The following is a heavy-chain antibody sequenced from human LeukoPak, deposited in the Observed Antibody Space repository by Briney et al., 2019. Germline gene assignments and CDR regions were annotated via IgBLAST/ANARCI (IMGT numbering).Heavy chain of an antibody. Sequence: GGSLRLSCAVYGFTFSSSYMHWVRQAPGKGLEYVSAISPSGDSTYYTNSVKGRFTISRDNSKNTLFLQMGSLTAEDMAVYYCARGLYYGSGQYYFDYWGQGTLVTVSS. CDR2: ISPSGDST. CDR1: GFTFSSSY. V-gene: IGHV3-64*01. CDR3: ARGLYYGSGQYYFDY. D-gene: IGHD3-10*01. J-gene: IGHJ4*02.